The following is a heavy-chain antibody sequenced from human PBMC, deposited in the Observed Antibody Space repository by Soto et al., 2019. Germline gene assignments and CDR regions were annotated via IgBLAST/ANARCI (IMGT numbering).Heavy chain of an antibody. CDR2: IWYDGSNK. Sequence: PGGSLRLSCAASGVTFSSYGMHWVRQAPGKGLEWVAVIWYDGSNKYYADSVKGRFTISRDNSKNTLYLQMNSLRAEDTAVYYCARELGVFVDPALVSPRSPEYYYYYNGMDVWGQGTTVTVSS. V-gene: IGHV3-33*01. J-gene: IGHJ6*02. D-gene: IGHD3-16*02. CDR1: GVTFSSYG. CDR3: ARELGVFVDPALVSPRSPEYYYYYNGMDV.